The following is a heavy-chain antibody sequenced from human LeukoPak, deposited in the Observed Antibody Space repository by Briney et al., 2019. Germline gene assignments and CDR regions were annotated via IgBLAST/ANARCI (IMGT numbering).Heavy chain of an antibody. CDR3: AREAEGFDI. J-gene: IGHJ3*02. CDR2: ISSSSSTI. Sequence: PGGSLRLSCAASGFTFSSYSMNWVRQAPGKGLEWVSYISSSSSTIYYADSVKGRFTISRDNAKNSLHLQMNSLRAEDTALYYCAREAEGFDIWGQGTMVTVSS. CDR1: GFTFSSYS. V-gene: IGHV3-48*04.